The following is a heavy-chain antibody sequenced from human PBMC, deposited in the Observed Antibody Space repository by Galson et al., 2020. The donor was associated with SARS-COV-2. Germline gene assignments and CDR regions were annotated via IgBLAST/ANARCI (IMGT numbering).Heavy chain of an antibody. D-gene: IGHD3-16*01. CDR2: ISDGGSVT. V-gene: IGHV3-23*01. Sequence: GESLKISCAASGLTFPNFGMGWVRQAPGKGLEWVSAISDGGSVTYYADSVKGRFTISRDNSENVLYLQMSSLRAEDTAIYYCAKGNSGLYQERHYDCWGQGTLVTVSS. J-gene: IGHJ4*02. CDR3: AKGNSGLYQERHYDC. CDR1: GLTFPNFG.